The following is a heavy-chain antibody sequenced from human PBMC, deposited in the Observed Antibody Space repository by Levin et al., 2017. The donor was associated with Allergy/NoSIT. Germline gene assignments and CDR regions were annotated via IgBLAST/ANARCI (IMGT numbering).Heavy chain of an antibody. V-gene: IGHV3-30*18. CDR2: ISYDGSNK. D-gene: IGHD6-13*01. CDR3: AKDLAAAGLRNYYYYGMDV. CDR1: GFTFSSYG. J-gene: IGHJ6*02. Sequence: GGSLRLSCAASGFTFSSYGMHWVRQAPGKGLEWVAVISYDGSNKYYADSVKGRFTISRDNSKNTLYLQMNSLRAEDTAVYYCAKDLAAAGLRNYYYYGMDVWGQGTTVTVSS.